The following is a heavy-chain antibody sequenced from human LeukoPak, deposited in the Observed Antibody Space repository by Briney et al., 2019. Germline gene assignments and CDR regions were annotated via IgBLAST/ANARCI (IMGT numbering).Heavy chain of an antibody. CDR2: ISGSGGST. Sequence: PGGSLRLSSAASGFTFSSSAMSWVRQAPGKGLEWVSGISGSGGSTHYADSVKGRFTISRDNSKNTLYLQMNSLRAEDTAIYYCARDRKGRTYGDPYWFFDLWGRGTLVSVSS. D-gene: IGHD4-17*01. V-gene: IGHV3-23*01. CDR3: ARDRKGRTYGDPYWFFDL. J-gene: IGHJ2*01. CDR1: GFTFSSSA.